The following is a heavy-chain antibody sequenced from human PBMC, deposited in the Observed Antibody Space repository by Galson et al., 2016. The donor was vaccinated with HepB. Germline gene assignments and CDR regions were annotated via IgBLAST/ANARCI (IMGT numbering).Heavy chain of an antibody. CDR2: IYPGDSDT. CDR3: ARHAPYLYYFDY. Sequence: QSGAEVKKPGQSLKISCKSSGYSFTNYWIGWVRQMPGKGPEWMGIIYPGDSDTRYSPSFQAKVTFSVDKSTNTAYLQWSRLKTSDTAVYYCARHAPYLYYFDYWGQGTLVTVSS. D-gene: IGHD2-8*01. J-gene: IGHJ4*02. CDR1: GYSFTNYW. V-gene: IGHV5-51*01.